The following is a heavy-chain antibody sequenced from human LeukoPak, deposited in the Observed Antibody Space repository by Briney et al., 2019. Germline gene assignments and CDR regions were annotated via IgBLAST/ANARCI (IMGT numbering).Heavy chain of an antibody. D-gene: IGHD2-15*01. CDR1: GYTFTGYY. J-gene: IGHJ5*02. CDR3: ARSGPYCSGGSCYRSGWFDP. CDR2: INPNSGGT. Sequence: ASVKVSCKASGYTFTGYYTHWVRQAPGQGLEWMGRINPNSGGTNYAQKFRGRVTMTRDTSISTAYMELSRLRSDDTAVYYCARSGPYCSGGSCYRSGWFDPWGQGTLVTVSS. V-gene: IGHV1-2*06.